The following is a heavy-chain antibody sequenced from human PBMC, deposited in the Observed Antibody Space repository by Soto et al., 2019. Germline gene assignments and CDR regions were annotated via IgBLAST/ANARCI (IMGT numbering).Heavy chain of an antibody. CDR1: GFTFSSYW. D-gene: IGHD3-3*01. CDR2: IKQDGSEK. V-gene: IGHV3-7*01. J-gene: IGHJ6*02. Sequence: GGSLRLSCAASGFTFSSYWMSWVRQAPGKGLEWVANIKQDGSEKYYVDSVKGRFTISRDNAKNSLYLQMNSLRAEDTAVYYCARVFLEWLLPKYYYYGMDVWGQGTTVTVSS. CDR3: ARVFLEWLLPKYYYYGMDV.